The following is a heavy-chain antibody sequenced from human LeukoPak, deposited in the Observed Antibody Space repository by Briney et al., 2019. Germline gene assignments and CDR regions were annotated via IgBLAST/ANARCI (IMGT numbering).Heavy chain of an antibody. CDR1: GFTFSSYS. J-gene: IGHJ3*02. V-gene: IGHV3-21*01. D-gene: IGHD3-3*01. Sequence: GGSLRLSCAASGFTFSSYSINWVRQAPGKGLEWVSSISSSSSYIYYADSVKGRFTISRDNAKNSLYLQMNSLRAEDTAVYYCARDRTNAFDIWGQGTMVTVSS. CDR2: ISSSSSYI. CDR3: ARDRTNAFDI.